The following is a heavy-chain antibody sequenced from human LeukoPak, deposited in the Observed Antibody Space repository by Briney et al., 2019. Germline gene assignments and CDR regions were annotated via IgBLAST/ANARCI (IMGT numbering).Heavy chain of an antibody. CDR2: IVVGSGDT. CDR3: AADLACTSTRCYPFNFDY. V-gene: IGHV1-58*01. Sequence: RASVKVSCKASGFAFSNSALQWARQARGQRLEWIGWIVVGSGDTNYAQKFQEGVTITRDMSTSTAYMELSSLGSEDTAVYFCAADLACTSTRCYPFNFDYWGQGTLVTVSS. CDR1: GFAFSNSA. D-gene: IGHD2-2*01. J-gene: IGHJ4*02.